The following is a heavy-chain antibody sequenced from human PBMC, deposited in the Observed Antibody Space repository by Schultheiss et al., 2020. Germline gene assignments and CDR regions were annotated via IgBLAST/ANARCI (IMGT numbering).Heavy chain of an antibody. V-gene: IGHV1-2*06. CDR1: GYTFTSYS. CDR3: ARGRSGDYYFDY. CDR2: INPNSGGT. D-gene: IGHD3-3*01. J-gene: IGHJ4*02. Sequence: ASVKVSCKASGYTFTSYSIHWVRQAPGQRLEWMGRINPNSGGTNYAQKFQDRVTMTRDTSISTVYMDLSRLRSDDTAVYYCARGRSGDYYFDYWGQGTLVTVSS.